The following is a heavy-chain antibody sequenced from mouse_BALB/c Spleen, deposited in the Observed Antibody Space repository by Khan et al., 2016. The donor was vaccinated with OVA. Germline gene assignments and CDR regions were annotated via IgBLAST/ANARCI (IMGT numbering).Heavy chain of an antibody. CDR3: VRQLGLRSAWFAY. CDR1: GFTFNTYA. V-gene: IGHV10-1*02. J-gene: IGHJ3*01. Sequence: EVQLVESGGGLVQPKGSLKLSCAASGFTFNTYAMNWVRHAPGKGLEWVARIRSKSNNYATYYADSVKDRFTISRDDSQSMLYLQMNNLKTEDTAMYYCVRQLGLRSAWFAYWGQGTLVTVSA. D-gene: IGHD3-1*01. CDR2: IRSKSNNYAT.